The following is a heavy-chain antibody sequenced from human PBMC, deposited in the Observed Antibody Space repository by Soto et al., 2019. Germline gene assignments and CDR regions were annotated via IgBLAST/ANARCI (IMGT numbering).Heavy chain of an antibody. D-gene: IGHD1-20*01. V-gene: IGHV3-11*01. CDR3: VRGGWSSSGGISAS. J-gene: IGHJ5*02. Sequence: GGTMRLSCAASGFTLSDYHMSWIRQDPGKGLERVSYISSSGASIYYADSVKGRFTISRDNAENSLSMQMNSLRAEDTAVYYCVRGGWSSSGGISASWGQGTLVTVSS. CDR1: GFTLSDYH. CDR2: ISSSGASI.